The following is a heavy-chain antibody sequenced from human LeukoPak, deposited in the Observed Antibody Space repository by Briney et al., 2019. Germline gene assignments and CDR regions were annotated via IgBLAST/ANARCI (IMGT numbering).Heavy chain of an antibody. Sequence: GGSERLSCAASGFTVSSNYMNWVRQAPGKGLEWVSVTYSGGGTHYAESVKGRFTVSRENSKNTLYLQMKSLRAEDTAVYYCARDTKGWYFDLWGRGTLATVPS. CDR2: TYSGGGT. CDR1: GFTVSSNY. J-gene: IGHJ2*01. CDR3: ARDTKGWYFDL. V-gene: IGHV3-66*01. D-gene: IGHD1-1*01.